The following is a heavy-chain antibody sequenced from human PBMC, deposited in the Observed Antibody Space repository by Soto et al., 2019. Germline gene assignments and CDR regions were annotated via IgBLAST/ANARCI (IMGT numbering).Heavy chain of an antibody. CDR3: AKDPIPYYDFWSGSHYYFDY. V-gene: IGHV3-7*03. D-gene: IGHD3-3*01. CDR2: INQDGSQT. J-gene: IGHJ4*02. Sequence: GGSLRLSCAASGITLSNYWMSWVRQAPGKGLECVANINQDGSQTYYVDSVRGRFTISRDNARNSLYVQMNSLRAEDTAVYYCAKDPIPYYDFWSGSHYYFDYWGQGTLVTVSS. CDR1: GITLSNYW.